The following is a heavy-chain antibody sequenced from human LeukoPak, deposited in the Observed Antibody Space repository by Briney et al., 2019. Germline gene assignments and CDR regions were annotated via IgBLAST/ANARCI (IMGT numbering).Heavy chain of an antibody. CDR2: IRYDGSNK. CDR3: AKGRKYYYDSSGYYHDAFDI. Sequence: GGSLRLSCAASGFTFSSYWMHWVRQAPGKGLEWVAFIRYDGSNKYYADSVKGRFTISRDNSKNTLYLQMNSLRAEDTAVYYCAKGRKYYYDSSGYYHDAFDIWGQGTMVTVSS. J-gene: IGHJ3*02. CDR1: GFTFSSYW. V-gene: IGHV3-30*02. D-gene: IGHD3-22*01.